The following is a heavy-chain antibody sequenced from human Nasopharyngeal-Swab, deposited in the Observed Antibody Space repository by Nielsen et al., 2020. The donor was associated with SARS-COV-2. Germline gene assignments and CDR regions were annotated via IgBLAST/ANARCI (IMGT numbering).Heavy chain of an antibody. D-gene: IGHD2-2*01. CDR2: INPSGGSP. J-gene: IGHJ4*02. Sequence: ASVKVSCKASGFTFTNYYIHWVRQAPGQGLEWMAIINPSGGSPTYAQRFQGRVTMTWDTSTGTVYMEISSLRFDDTAVYYYARDPMMCRSTSCAFDHWGQGTLVTVSS. V-gene: IGHV1-46*01. CDR3: ARDPMMCRSTSCAFDH. CDR1: GFTFTNYY.